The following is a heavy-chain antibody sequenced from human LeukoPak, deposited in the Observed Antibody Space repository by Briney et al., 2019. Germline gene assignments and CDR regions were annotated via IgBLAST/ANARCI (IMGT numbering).Heavy chain of an antibody. Sequence: PSETLSLTCTVSGGSISSGSYYWSWLRQPAGQGLEWIGRRYTSGSTNYNSSIDSRATITVDTSKNQFPLILSSVTDDVPAEYFCPRACRADGFDLWGEGAMVTVSS. CDR1: GGSISSGSYY. V-gene: IGHV4-61*02. CDR2: RYTSGST. J-gene: IGHJ3*01. CDR3: PRACRADGFDL.